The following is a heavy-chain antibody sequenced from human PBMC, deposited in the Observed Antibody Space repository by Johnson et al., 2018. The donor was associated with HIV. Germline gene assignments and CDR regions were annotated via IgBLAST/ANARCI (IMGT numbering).Heavy chain of an antibody. J-gene: IGHJ3*02. CDR2: ISDDGNNK. CDR1: GFRFSTYA. Sequence: QVQLVESGGGVVRPGGSLRLSCAASGFRFSTYALHWVRQTPGKGLEWVALISDDGNNKYYADSVKGRFTISRDNSKNTLYLQMNSLRAEDTAVYYCAKTYSGSNRDAFDIWGQGTMVTVSS. V-gene: IGHV3-30-3*02. D-gene: IGHD1-26*01. CDR3: AKTYSGSNRDAFDI.